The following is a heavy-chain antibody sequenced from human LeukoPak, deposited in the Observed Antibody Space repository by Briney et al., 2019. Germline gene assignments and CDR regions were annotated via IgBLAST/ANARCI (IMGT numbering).Heavy chain of an antibody. CDR2: ISYDGSDK. CDR3: AKEVGTFTLDY. V-gene: IGHV3-30*18. J-gene: IGHJ4*02. D-gene: IGHD1-26*01. Sequence: GRSLRLSCAASGFSFSTYGMHWVRQAPGKGLEWVTVISYDGSDKYYADSVKGRFTISRDDSRNTLYLQMNSLRVEDTAVYYCAKEVGTFTLDYWGQGTLVTVSS. CDR1: GFSFSTYG.